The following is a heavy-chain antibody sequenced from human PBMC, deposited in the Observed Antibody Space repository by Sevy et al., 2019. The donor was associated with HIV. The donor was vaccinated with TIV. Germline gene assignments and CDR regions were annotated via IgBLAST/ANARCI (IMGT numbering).Heavy chain of an antibody. J-gene: IGHJ4*02. D-gene: IGHD2-8*01. Sequence: GGSLRLSCVASGFTFPIYSVLWVRQAPGKGLEWLTLISYDGNYIYYADSVKGRFTISRDNSNNILYLQMSSLRVEDTALYFCARVAVEYCTNDCYHRFDHWGLGTLVTVSS. CDR2: ISYDGNYI. CDR1: GFTFPIYS. V-gene: IGHV3-30*03. CDR3: ARVAVEYCTNDCYHRFDH.